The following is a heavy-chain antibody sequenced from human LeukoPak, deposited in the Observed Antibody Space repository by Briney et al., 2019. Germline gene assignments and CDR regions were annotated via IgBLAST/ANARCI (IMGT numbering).Heavy chain of an antibody. V-gene: IGHV4-31*01. CDR1: GGSISSGGYY. Sequence: SETLSLTCTVSGGSISSGGYYWSWIRQHPGKGLEWIGYIYYSGNTYYNPSLKSQVTISVDTSKNQFSLNLSSVTAADTAVFYCARGHDYFDYWGQGTLVTVSS. CDR2: IYYSGNT. J-gene: IGHJ4*02. CDR3: ARGHDYFDY.